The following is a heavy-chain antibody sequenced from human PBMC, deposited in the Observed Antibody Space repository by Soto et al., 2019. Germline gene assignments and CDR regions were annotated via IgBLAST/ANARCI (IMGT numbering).Heavy chain of an antibody. J-gene: IGHJ4*02. CDR3: ARGDYYGSGSYYEMEY. V-gene: IGHV4-61*01. Sequence: SETLSLTCTVSGGSVSSGSRYWSWIRQSPGKGLERIGYIFYSGSTNYNPSLKSRVTISVDTSKNQFSLKLSSVTAADTAVYYCARGDYYGSGSYYEMEYWGQGTLVTV. CDR1: GGSVSSGSRY. D-gene: IGHD3-10*01. CDR2: IFYSGST.